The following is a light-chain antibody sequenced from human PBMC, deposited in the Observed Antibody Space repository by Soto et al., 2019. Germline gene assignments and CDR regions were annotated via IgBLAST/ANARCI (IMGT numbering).Light chain of an antibody. CDR3: QQLNSYPLT. Sequence: DIQLTQSPSFLSASVGDSVSITCRASQGITTFLAWYQQKPGKAPKLLIYAASTLQSGVPSRFSGSGSGTEFTLTISSLQPEDFATYYCQQLNSYPLTFGPGTKVDF. V-gene: IGKV1-9*01. CDR2: AAS. J-gene: IGKJ3*01. CDR1: QGITTF.